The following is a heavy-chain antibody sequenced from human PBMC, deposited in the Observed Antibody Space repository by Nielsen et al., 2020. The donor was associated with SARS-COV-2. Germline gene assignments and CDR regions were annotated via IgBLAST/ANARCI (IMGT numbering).Heavy chain of an antibody. Sequence: ASVKVSCKASGYTFTSYAMHWVRQAPGQRLEWMGWINAGNGNTKYSQKLQGRVTMTTDTSTSTAYMELRSLRSDDTAVYYCARVYYDSSGYPGYFDLWGRGTLVTVSS. D-gene: IGHD3-22*01. V-gene: IGHV1-3*01. CDR2: INAGNGNT. CDR3: ARVYYDSSGYPGYFDL. CDR1: GYTFTSYA. J-gene: IGHJ2*01.